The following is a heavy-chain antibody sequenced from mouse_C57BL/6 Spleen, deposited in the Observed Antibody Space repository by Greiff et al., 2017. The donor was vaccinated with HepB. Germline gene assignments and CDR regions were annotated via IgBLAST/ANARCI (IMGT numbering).Heavy chain of an antibody. CDR1: GYTFTDYY. J-gene: IGHJ3*01. CDR3: ARPPYYSNYVGAY. V-gene: IGHV1-26*01. Sequence: EVQLQQSGPELVKPGASVKISCKASGYTFTDYYMNWVKQSHGKSLEWIGDTNPNNGGTSYNQKFKGKATLTVDKSSSTAYMELRSLTSEDSAVYYCARPPYYSNYVGAYWGQGTLVTVSA. D-gene: IGHD2-5*01. CDR2: TNPNNGGT.